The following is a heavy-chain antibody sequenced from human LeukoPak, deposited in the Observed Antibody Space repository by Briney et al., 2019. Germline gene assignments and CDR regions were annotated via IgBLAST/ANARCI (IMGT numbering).Heavy chain of an antibody. V-gene: IGHV4-39*01. CDR3: ARHDYGDYGTFDI. CDR2: IYYSGGT. D-gene: IGHD4-17*01. J-gene: IGHJ3*02. Sequence: PSETLSLTCTVSGGSISSSSYYWGWIRQPPGKGLEWIGSIYYSGGTYSNPSLRSRVTISVDTSKNQFSLKLTSVTAADTAVYYCARHDYGDYGTFDIWGQGTMATVSS. CDR1: GGSISSSSYY.